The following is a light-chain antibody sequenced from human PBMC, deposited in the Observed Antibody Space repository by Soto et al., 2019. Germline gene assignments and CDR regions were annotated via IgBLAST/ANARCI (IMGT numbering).Light chain of an antibody. V-gene: IGLV2-14*03. Sequence: QSALTQPASVSGSPGQSITISCTGTSSDVDGYNYVSWYQHHPGKAHKLIIYDVSNRPSGVSIRFSASKSDNTASLTISGLQPEDEADYHCSSYTTSNTRQIVFGTGTKVTVL. CDR3: SSYTTSNTRQIV. CDR2: DVS. CDR1: SSDVDGYNY. J-gene: IGLJ1*01.